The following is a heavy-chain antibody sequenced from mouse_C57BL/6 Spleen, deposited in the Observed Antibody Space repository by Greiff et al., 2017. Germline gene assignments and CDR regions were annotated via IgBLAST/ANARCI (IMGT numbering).Heavy chain of an antibody. Sequence: VQLQQSGAELARPGASVKLSCKASGYTFTSYGISWVKQRTGQGLEWIGEIYPRSGNTYYNEKFKGKATLTADKSSSTAYMELRSLTSEDSAVYFCANYGSSYYAMDYWGQGTSVTVSS. J-gene: IGHJ4*01. CDR1: GYTFTSYG. CDR2: IYPRSGNT. V-gene: IGHV1-81*01. D-gene: IGHD1-1*01. CDR3: ANYGSSYYAMDY.